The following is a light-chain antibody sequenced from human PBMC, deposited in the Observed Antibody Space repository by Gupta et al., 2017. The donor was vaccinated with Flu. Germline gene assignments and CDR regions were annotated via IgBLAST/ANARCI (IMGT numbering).Light chain of an antibody. CDR1: SSNIGRNY. CDR2: END. CDR3: ETCDSSLSAAV. V-gene: IGLV1-51*02. Sequence: QSVFAPPPSVSAAPGQTVPNSLSGSSSNIGRNYVSWYQPLPGTAPKLLIYENDMRPSGIPDRFSGSKSGTSATLGITGLQAGDEADYYCETCDSSLSAAVFGGGTKLTVL. J-gene: IGLJ3*02.